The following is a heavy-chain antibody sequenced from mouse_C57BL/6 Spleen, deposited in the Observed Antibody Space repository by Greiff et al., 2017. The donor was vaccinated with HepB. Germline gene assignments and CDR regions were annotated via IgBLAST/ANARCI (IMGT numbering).Heavy chain of an antibody. V-gene: IGHV1-50*01. D-gene: IGHD2-5*01. CDR1: GYTFTSYW. J-gene: IGHJ3*01. Sequence: QVQLQQSGAELVKPGASVKLSCKASGYTFTSYWMQWVKQRPGQGLEWIGEIDPSDSYTNYNQKFKGKATLTVDTSSSTAYMQLSSLTSEDSAVYYCAKFSNSPFAYWGQGTLVTVSA. CDR3: AKFSNSPFAY. CDR2: IDPSDSYT.